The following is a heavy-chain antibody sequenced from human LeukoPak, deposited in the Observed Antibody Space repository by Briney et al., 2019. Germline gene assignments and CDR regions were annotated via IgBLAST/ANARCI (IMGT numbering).Heavy chain of an antibody. J-gene: IGHJ6*02. CDR2: ISGSGGST. CDR1: GFTFSSYA. CDR3: AKDAAGTGDRGPLYYGMDV. D-gene: IGHD6-13*01. V-gene: IGHV3-23*01. Sequence: GGSQRLSCAASGFTFSSYAMSRVRQTPGKGLEWVSAISGSGGSTYYADSVKGRFTISRDNSKNTLYLQMNSLRAEDTAVYYCAKDAAGTGDRGPLYYGMDVWGQGTTVTVSS.